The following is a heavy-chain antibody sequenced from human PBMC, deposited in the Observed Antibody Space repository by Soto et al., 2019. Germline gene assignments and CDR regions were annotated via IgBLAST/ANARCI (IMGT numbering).Heavy chain of an antibody. CDR3: TKDRSYFGYYYGMDV. Sequence: PGGSLRLSCAASGFTFSDYGMHWVRQAPGKGLEWVALISYDGSNKYYADSVKGRFTISRDNSKNTLYLQMNSLRAEDTAVYYCTKDRSYFGYYYGMDVWGQGTTVTVSS. V-gene: IGHV3-30*18. J-gene: IGHJ6*02. D-gene: IGHD1-26*01. CDR2: ISYDGSNK. CDR1: GFTFSDYG.